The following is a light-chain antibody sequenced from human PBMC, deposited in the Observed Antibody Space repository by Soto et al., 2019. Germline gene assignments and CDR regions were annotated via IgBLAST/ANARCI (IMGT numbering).Light chain of an antibody. V-gene: IGKV1-5*01. CDR1: QSISTS. CDR2: DAS. J-gene: IGKJ1*01. CDR3: QQYDSYST. Sequence: DIQLTQSPSFLSASVGDRVTITCRASQSISTSLAWYQQKPGKAPKLLIHDASSFESGVPSRFSGSGSGTEFPLTISSLQPDDFATYYCQQYDSYSTFGQGTKVDIK.